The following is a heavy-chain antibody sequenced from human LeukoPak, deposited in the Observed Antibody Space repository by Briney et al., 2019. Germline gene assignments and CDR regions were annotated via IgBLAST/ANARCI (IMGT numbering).Heavy chain of an antibody. CDR1: GFTFNTYA. CDR3: AKLQGYTNT. D-gene: IGHD1-1*01. CDR2: ISYSGGGT. J-gene: IGHJ5*02. V-gene: IGHV3-23*01. Sequence: GGSLRLSCAASGFTFNTYAMTWVRQAPGKGLEWVSAISYSGGGTYYADSVKGRFTISRDNSKNTLFLQMNSLRAEDTAVHYCAKLQGYTNTWGQGTLVTVSS.